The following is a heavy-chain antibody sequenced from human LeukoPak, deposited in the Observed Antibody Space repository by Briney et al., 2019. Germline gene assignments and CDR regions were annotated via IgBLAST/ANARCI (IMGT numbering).Heavy chain of an antibody. Sequence: TGGSLRLSCAASGFTFDDYAMHWVRQAPGKGLEWVSGISWNSGSIGYADPVKGRFTISRDNAKNSLYLQMNSLRAEVMALYYCAKDQGLSGSYPTYFDYWGQGTLVTVSS. CDR3: AKDQGLSGSYPTYFDY. D-gene: IGHD1-26*01. CDR1: GFTFDDYA. V-gene: IGHV3-9*03. J-gene: IGHJ4*02. CDR2: ISWNSGSI.